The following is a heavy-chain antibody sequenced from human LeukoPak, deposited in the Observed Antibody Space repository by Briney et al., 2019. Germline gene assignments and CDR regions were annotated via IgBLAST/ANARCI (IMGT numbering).Heavy chain of an antibody. J-gene: IGHJ4*02. CDR1: GYTFTSYD. D-gene: IGHD3-3*01. V-gene: IGHV1-8*01. CDR3: ARARLRFLEWSPEPLDY. Sequence: ASVKVSCTASGYTFTSYDINWVRQATGQGLEWMGWMNPNSGNTGYAQKFQGRVTMTRNTSISTAYMELSSLRSEDTAVYYCARARLRFLEWSPEPLDYWGQGTLVTVSS. CDR2: MNPNSGNT.